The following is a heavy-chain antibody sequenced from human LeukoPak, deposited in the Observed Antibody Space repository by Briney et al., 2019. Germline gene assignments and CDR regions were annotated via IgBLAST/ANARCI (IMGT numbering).Heavy chain of an antibody. CDR3: ARDSPVSAGPFDP. V-gene: IGHV3-33*01. CDR1: GMTVSSFG. D-gene: IGHD4-11*01. CDR2: IWYDGSNK. Sequence: GGSLRLSCAASGMTVSSFGMHWVRQAPGKGLEWVAFIWYDGSNKYYADSVKGRFTISRDNSKNTLYLQMNSLTAEDTAVYYCARDSPVSAGPFDPWGQGTLVTVSS. J-gene: IGHJ5*02.